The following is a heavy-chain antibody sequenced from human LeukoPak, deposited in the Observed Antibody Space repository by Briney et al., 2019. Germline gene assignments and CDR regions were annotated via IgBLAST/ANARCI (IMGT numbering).Heavy chain of an antibody. CDR1: GGTFSSYA. D-gene: IGHD2-15*01. CDR3: ARGLGYCSGGSCYKWYYFDY. CDR2: IIPIFGTA. J-gene: IGHJ4*02. V-gene: IGHV1-69*13. Sequence: SVKVSCKASGGTFSSYAISWVRQAPGQGLEWMGGIIPIFGTANYAQKFQGRVTITADESTSTAYMELSSLKSEDTAVYYCARGLGYCSGGSCYKWYYFDYWGQGTLVTVSS.